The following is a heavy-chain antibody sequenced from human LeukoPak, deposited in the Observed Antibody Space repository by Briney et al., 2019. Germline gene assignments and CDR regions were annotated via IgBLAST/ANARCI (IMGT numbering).Heavy chain of an antibody. CDR1: GYTFTSYD. CDR3: ARGACSGGSCVLRELSYYYYYCMDV. V-gene: IGHV1-8*01. Sequence: GASVKVSCKASGYTFTSYDTNWVRQATGQGLEWMGWMNPNSGNTGYAQKFQGRVTITRNTSISTAYMELSSLRSEDTAVYYCARGACSGGSCVLRELSYYYYYCMDVWGKGTTVTVSS. CDR2: MNPNSGNT. J-gene: IGHJ6*03. D-gene: IGHD2-15*01.